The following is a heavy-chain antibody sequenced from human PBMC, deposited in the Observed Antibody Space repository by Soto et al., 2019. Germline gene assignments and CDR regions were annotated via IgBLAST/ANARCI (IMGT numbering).Heavy chain of an antibody. CDR2: IYYSGST. Sequence: PSETLSLTCTVSGGSISSSSYYWGWIRQPPGKGLEWIGSIYYSGSTYYNPSLKSRVTISVDTSKNQFSLKLSSVTAADTAVYYCMLGSGWKEFDYWGQGTLVTVSP. CDR1: GGSISSSSYY. D-gene: IGHD3-22*01. J-gene: IGHJ4*02. V-gene: IGHV4-39*01. CDR3: MLGSGWKEFDY.